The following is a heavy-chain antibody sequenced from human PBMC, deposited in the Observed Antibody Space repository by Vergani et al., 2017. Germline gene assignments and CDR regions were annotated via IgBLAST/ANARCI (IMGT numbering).Heavy chain of an antibody. CDR3: ARVIVGCSRTNCFADHWGREPWSLSPQYDMDV. D-gene: IGHD2-2*01. CDR2: IDPNSVDT. Sequence: QVQLVQSGAEVKKPGASVRVSCKASGFTFTSYHIHWVRQAPGQGLDWLGRIDPNSVDTRYSQRFQDRVTITRDTSINTAYMEMTRLRPDDTAIYYCARVIVGCSRTNCFADHWGREPWSLSPQYDMDVWGQGTTVTVSS. V-gene: IGHV1-2*06. CDR1: GFTFTSYH. J-gene: IGHJ6*02.